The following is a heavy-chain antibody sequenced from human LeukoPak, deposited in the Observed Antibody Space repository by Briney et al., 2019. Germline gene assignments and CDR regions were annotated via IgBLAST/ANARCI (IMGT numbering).Heavy chain of an antibody. V-gene: IGHV3-7*01. Sequence: PGGSLRLSCAASGFTLSSYTMYWVRQAPGKGLGWLGHINQEASRTDHADSVKGRFTISRDNSRNLLYLHMSSLRAEDTAVYYCAKYLSRAFDSWGQGILVSVSS. CDR2: INQEASRT. J-gene: IGHJ4*02. CDR3: AKYLSRAFDS. D-gene: IGHD2/OR15-2a*01. CDR1: GFTLSSYT.